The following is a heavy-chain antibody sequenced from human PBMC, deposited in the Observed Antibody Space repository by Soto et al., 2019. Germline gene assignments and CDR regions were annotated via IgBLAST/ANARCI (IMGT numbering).Heavy chain of an antibody. V-gene: IGHV1-69*13. CDR2: IIPIFGTA. CDR3: ARDYHPGDAFDI. J-gene: IGHJ3*02. D-gene: IGHD2-2*01. Sequence: SVKVSCKASGGTFSSYAISWVRQAPGQGLEWMGGIIPIFGTANYAQKFQGRVTITADESTSTAYMELSSLRSEDTAVYYCARDYHPGDAFDIWGQGTMVTVSS. CDR1: GGTFSSYA.